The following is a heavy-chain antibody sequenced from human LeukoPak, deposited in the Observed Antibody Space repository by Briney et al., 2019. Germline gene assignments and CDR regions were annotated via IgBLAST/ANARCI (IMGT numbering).Heavy chain of an antibody. CDR3: ARDSGTSGEVKFDP. V-gene: IGHV4-4*07. CDR1: GGSISSYY. Sequence: SETLSLTCTVSGGSISSYYWSWIRQPAGKGLEWIGRIYTSGSTNYNPSLKSRVTMSGDTSKNQLSLKLSSVTAADTAVYYCARDSGTSGEVKFDPWGQGALVTVSS. D-gene: IGHD3-10*01. J-gene: IGHJ5*02. CDR2: IYTSGST.